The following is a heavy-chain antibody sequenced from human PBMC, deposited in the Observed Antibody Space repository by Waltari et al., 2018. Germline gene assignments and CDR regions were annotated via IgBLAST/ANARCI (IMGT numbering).Heavy chain of an antibody. CDR3: VKVAGPFDY. CDR1: GGSISSSSYY. V-gene: IGHV4-39*01. CDR2: ISYSGST. J-gene: IGHJ4*02. Sequence: QLQLQESGPGLVKPSETLSLTCTISGGSISSSSYYWGWIRQPPGKGLEWIGSISYSGSTYYNPSLKSRVTISVDTSKNQFSLKLRSVTAADTAVYYCVKVAGPFDYWGQGTLVTVSS. D-gene: IGHD6-19*01.